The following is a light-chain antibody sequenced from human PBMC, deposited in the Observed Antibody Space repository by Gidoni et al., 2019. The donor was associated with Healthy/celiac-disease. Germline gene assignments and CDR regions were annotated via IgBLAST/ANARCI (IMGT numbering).Light chain of an antibody. Sequence: PATLAGSPWERSTFTRRAMQSISSNYACYQQKPGQDPRHLIYGASTMATGSPAMCSGSGSGTEFTLTISSMQSEDFAVYYCQQYTIYTSTFGRGTKVEIK. CDR2: GAS. CDR1: QSISSN. CDR3: QQYTIYTST. J-gene: IGKJ4*01. V-gene: IGKV3D-15*01.